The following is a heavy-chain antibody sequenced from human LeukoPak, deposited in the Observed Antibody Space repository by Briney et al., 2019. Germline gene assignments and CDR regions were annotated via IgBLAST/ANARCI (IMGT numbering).Heavy chain of an antibody. CDR1: GFTFSSYE. CDR3: AVSVAATFDY. D-gene: IGHD2-15*01. Sequence: GGSLRLSCAASGFTFSSYEMNWVRQAPGKGLEWVSYISSSGSTIYYADSVKGRFTISRDNAKNSLYLKMNSLRAEDPAVYYCAVSVAATFDYWGQGTLVTVSS. CDR2: ISSSGSTI. J-gene: IGHJ4*02. V-gene: IGHV3-48*03.